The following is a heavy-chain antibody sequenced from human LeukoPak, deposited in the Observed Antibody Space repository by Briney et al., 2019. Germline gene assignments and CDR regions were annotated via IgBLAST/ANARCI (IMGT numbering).Heavy chain of an antibody. J-gene: IGHJ4*02. CDR1: GFTFSSYW. CDR3: ARAPTVTTKPFFDY. CDR2: IKQDGSEK. D-gene: IGHD4-17*01. V-gene: IGHV3-7*01. Sequence: GGSLRLSCAASGFTFSSYWMSWVRQAPGKGLEWVANIKQDGSEKYYVDSVKGRFTISRDNAKNSLYQQMNSLRAEDTAVYYCARAPTVTTKPFFDYWGQGTLVTVSS.